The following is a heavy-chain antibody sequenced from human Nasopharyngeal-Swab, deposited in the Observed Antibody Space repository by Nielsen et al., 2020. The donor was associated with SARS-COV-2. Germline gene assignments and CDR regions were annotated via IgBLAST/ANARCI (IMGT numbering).Heavy chain of an antibody. CDR3: ARDTWDV. V-gene: IGHV7-4-1*01. Sequence: ASVKVSCKASGYTFSKYAIYWVRQAPGQGLEWMGWINTNAGTATYVQGFTGRFVFSLDTSVSTAYLQIDSLRTEDSAVFYCARDTWDVWGQGTTVTVSS. CDR1: GYTFSKYA. D-gene: IGHD2/OR15-2a*01. CDR2: INTNAGTA. J-gene: IGHJ6*02.